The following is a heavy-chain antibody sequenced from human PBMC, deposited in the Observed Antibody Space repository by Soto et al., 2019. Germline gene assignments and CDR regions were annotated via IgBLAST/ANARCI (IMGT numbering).Heavy chain of an antibody. J-gene: IGHJ6*02. Sequence: QVQLVESGGGVVQPGRSLRLSCAASGFTFSSYGMHWVRQAPGKGLEWVAVIWYDGSNKYYADSVKGRFTISRDNSKNTLYLQMNILRAEDTAVYYCASDPRVWFGEFYGMDVWGQGTTVTVSS. V-gene: IGHV3-33*01. CDR3: ASDPRVWFGEFYGMDV. D-gene: IGHD3-10*01. CDR2: IWYDGSNK. CDR1: GFTFSSYG.